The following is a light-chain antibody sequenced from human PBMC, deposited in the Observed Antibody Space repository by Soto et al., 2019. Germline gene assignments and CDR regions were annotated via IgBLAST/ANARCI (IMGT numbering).Light chain of an antibody. V-gene: IGLV3-21*02. CDR2: DDR. J-gene: IGLJ2*01. CDR3: QLWDSNSDHVV. Sequence: SYALTQPPSVSVAPGHTARITCGGTNIGRKSVHWYQEKPGQAPVVVVYDDRDRPSGIPERFSGSNSGNTAALTISRVEAGDEADYYCQLWDSNSDHVVFGGGTKVTVL. CDR1: NIGRKS.